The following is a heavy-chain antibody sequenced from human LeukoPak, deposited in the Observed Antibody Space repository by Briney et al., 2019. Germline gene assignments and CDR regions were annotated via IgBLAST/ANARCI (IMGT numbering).Heavy chain of an antibody. CDR3: ARAPPYGSGSRGAFDY. V-gene: IGHV4-34*01. J-gene: IGHJ4*02. Sequence: SETLSLTCAVYGGSFSGYYWSWFRQPPGKGLEWIGEINHSGSTNYNPSLKSRVTISVDTSKNQFSLKLSSVTAADTAVYYCARAPPYGSGSRGAFDYWGQGTLVTVSS. CDR1: GGSFSGYY. CDR2: INHSGST. D-gene: IGHD3-10*01.